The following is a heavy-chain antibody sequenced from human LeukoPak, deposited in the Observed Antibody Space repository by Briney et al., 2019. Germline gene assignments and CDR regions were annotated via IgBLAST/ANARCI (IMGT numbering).Heavy chain of an antibody. J-gene: IGHJ4*02. CDR3: ARRSSGMVDY. D-gene: IGHD6-19*01. CDR1: GGSISSSSYY. CDR2: IYYSGST. V-gene: IGHV4-39*01. Sequence: SETLSLTCTVSGGSISSSSYYWGWIRQPPGKGLEWIGSIYYSGSTYYNPSLKSRVTISVDTSKNQFSLKLTSVTAADTAMYYCARRSSGMVDYWGQGTQVTVSS.